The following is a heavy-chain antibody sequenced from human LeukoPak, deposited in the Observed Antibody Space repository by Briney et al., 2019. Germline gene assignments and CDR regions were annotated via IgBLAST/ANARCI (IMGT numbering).Heavy chain of an antibody. CDR2: ISSSSSYI. CDR3: ARDGDIVVVPAAFEGYFDY. CDR1: GFTFSSYS. V-gene: IGHV3-21*01. D-gene: IGHD2-2*01. Sequence: GGSLRLSCAASGFTFSSYSMNWVRQAPGKGLEWVSSISSSSSYIYYADSVKGRFTISRDNAKNSLYLQMNSLRAEDTVVYYCARDGDIVVVPAAFEGYFDYWGQGTLVTVSS. J-gene: IGHJ4*02.